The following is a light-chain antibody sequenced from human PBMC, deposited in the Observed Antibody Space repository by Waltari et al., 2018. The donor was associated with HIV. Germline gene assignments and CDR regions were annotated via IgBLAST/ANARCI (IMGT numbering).Light chain of an antibody. CDR3: ASWDDRLNGWV. CDR1: HSNIGNNA. Sequence: QSVLTQPPSLSEAPRQRVTISCSGSHSNIGNNAVNWYQQLPGKAPKLLIYDNDLLPSGVSDRFSGSRSGTSASLAISGLQSEDEAHYYCASWDDRLNGWVFGGGTQLTVL. CDR2: DND. V-gene: IGLV1-36*01. J-gene: IGLJ3*02.